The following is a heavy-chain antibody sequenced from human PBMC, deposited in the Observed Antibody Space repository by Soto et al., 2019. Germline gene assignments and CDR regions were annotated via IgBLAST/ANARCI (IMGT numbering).Heavy chain of an antibody. CDR1: GGSISSGDYY. D-gene: IGHD3-16*02. V-gene: IGHV4-30-4*01. Sequence: QVQLQESGPGLVKPSQTLSLTCTVSGGSISSGDYYWSWIRQPPGKGLEWIGYIYYSGSTYYNPYLKSRDTISVDTSKNQFSLKLSSVTAADTAVYYCAASSDYVWGSYRSIDYWGQGTLVTVSS. CDR3: AASSDYVWGSYRSIDY. CDR2: IYYSGST. J-gene: IGHJ4*02.